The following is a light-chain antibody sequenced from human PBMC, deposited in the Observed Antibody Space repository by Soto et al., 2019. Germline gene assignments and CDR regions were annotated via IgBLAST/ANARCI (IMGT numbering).Light chain of an antibody. Sequence: DIQMTQSPSTLSASVGDRVTITCRASQSITSWLAWYQQRPGKAPKLLIYKASNFESGVPSRFSGSGAGTELTLTSSSLHPDDFAAYYCQKYYTYPWTFGPGTKVEIK. V-gene: IGKV1-5*03. J-gene: IGKJ1*01. CDR1: QSITSW. CDR3: QKYYTYPWT. CDR2: KAS.